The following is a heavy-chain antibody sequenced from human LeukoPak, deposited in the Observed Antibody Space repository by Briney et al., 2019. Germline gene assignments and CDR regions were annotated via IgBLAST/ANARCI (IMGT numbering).Heavy chain of an antibody. J-gene: IGHJ4*02. CDR2: IYTSGST. V-gene: IGHV4-4*07. Sequence: SETLSLTCIVSGGSISSYYWNWIRQSAGKGLEWIGRIYTSGSTNYNPSLKSRVTISVDTSKNQFSLRLSSVTAADTAVYYCARLRLYYFDYWGQGTLVTVSS. CDR1: GGSISSYY. CDR3: ARLRLYYFDY.